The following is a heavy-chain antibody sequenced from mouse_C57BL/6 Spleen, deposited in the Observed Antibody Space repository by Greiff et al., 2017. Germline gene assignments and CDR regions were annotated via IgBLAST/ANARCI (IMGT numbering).Heavy chain of an antibody. J-gene: IGHJ3*01. CDR1: GYTFTSSW. CDR2: IHPSDGDT. Sequence: QVQLQQPGAELVTPGASVKVSCKASGYTFTSSWLHWVKQRPGQGLEWIGRIHPSDGDTNYTQKFKGKATLTVAKSSSTSSMQLSSLTSEDSAVYYSAPYDYGSTPAWFAYWGQGTLVTVSA. CDR3: APYDYGSTPAWFAY. D-gene: IGHD1-1*01. V-gene: IGHV1-74*01.